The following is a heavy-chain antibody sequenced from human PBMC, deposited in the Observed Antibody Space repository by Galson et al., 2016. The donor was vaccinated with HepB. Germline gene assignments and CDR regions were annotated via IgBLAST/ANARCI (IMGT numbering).Heavy chain of an antibody. D-gene: IGHD4/OR15-4a*01. CDR3: AREGSFMLTFFDY. Sequence: SLRLSCAASGFGLSSYAMHWVRQAPGKGLEWLSVISFDGSNIYQADSVKGRFTISRDNFENTLYLQMNSLTAEDTAVYCCAREGSFMLTFFDYWGQGTLVTVSS. V-gene: IGHV3-30*04. J-gene: IGHJ4*02. CDR1: GFGLSSYA. CDR2: ISFDGSNI.